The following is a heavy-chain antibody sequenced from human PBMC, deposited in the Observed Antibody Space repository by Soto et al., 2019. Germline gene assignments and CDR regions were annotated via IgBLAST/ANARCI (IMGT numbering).Heavy chain of an antibody. Sequence: PSETLSLTCTVSGGSISSGGYYWSWIRQHPGKGLEWIGYIYYSGSTYYNPSLKSRVTISVDTSKNQFSLKLSSVTAADTAVYYCARHRAILLWFGESYFDYWGQGTLVTVSS. CDR3: ARHRAILLWFGESYFDY. D-gene: IGHD3-10*01. CDR2: IYYSGST. J-gene: IGHJ4*02. CDR1: GGSISSGGYY. V-gene: IGHV4-31*03.